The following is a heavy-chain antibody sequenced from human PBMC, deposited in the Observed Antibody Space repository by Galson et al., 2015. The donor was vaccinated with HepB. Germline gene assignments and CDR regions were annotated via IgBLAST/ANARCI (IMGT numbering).Heavy chain of an antibody. CDR1: GFTFSGYA. D-gene: IGHD1-26*01. Sequence: SLRLSCAASGFTFSGYAMHWVRQAPGKGLEYVSSINRTGESTYFTNSVKGRFTISRDNSKNTLFLQMGSLRPEDTAVYYCATERSTSGSYYFDNWGQGTLVTVSS. CDR3: ATERSTSGSYYFDN. J-gene: IGHJ4*02. CDR2: INRTGEST. V-gene: IGHV3-64*01.